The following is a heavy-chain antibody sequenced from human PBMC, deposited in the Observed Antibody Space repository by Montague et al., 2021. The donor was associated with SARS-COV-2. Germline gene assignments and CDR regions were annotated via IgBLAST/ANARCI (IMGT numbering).Heavy chain of an antibody. CDR2: THQRGGT. CDR1: GGSITSENW. CDR3: ASHPVWQLLCT. J-gene: IGHJ4*02. D-gene: IGHD2-2*01. V-gene: IGHV4-4*02. Sequence: SETLSLTCAVSGGSITSENWWSWVRQPPGKGLEWIAETHQRGGTNYNPSLRSRVTILLDNSKNQFSLMLTSVTAADTAMYYCASHPVWQLLCTWGQGTLVTVSS.